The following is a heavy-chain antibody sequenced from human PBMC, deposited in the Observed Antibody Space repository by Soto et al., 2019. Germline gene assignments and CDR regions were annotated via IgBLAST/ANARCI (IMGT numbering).Heavy chain of an antibody. CDR3: TRVPMMYYGAGTYGYFDS. J-gene: IGHJ4*02. Sequence: SETLSLTCTVSGGAISTYYWTWIRQPAGKGLEWIGRIYSSGSTNYNPSLKSRVTISLDTSKNQFSLNLTSVTAADTAFYYCTRVPMMYYGAGTYGYFDSWGQGTLVTVSS. CDR2: IYSSGST. D-gene: IGHD3-10*01. V-gene: IGHV4-4*07. CDR1: GGAISTYY.